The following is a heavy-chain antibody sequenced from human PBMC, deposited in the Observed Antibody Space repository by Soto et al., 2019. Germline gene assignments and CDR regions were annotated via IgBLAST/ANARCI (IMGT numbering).Heavy chain of an antibody. V-gene: IGHV3-21*04. D-gene: IGHD4-17*01. CDR1: GFTFSSYS. J-gene: IGHJ4*02. CDR3: AKGVSGDYVWFDY. Sequence: PGGSLRLSCAASGFTFSSYSMNWVRQAPGKGLEWVSSISSSSSNIYYADSVKGRFTISRDNAKNTLYLQMNSLRAEDTAVYYCAKGVSGDYVWFDYWGQGTLVTVSS. CDR2: ISSSSSNI.